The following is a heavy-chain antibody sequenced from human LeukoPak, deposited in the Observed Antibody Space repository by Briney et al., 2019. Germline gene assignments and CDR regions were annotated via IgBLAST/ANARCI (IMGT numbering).Heavy chain of an antibody. CDR2: INPNSGGT. J-gene: IGHJ4*02. D-gene: IGHD2-8*01. V-gene: IGHV1-2*02. CDR3: ARARSYCTNGVCLYYFGY. Sequence: ASVKVSCKASGYTFTGYYMHWVRQAPGQGLEWMGWINPNSGGTNYAQKFQGRVTMTRDTSISTAYMELSRLRSDDTAVYYCARARSYCTNGVCLYYFGYWGQGTLVTASS. CDR1: GYTFTGYY.